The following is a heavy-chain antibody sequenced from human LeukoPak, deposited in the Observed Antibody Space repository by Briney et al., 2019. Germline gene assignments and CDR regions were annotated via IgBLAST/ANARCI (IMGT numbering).Heavy chain of an antibody. CDR3: ARDPLRRRYCSSTSCERGNAFDI. J-gene: IGHJ3*02. D-gene: IGHD2-2*01. CDR1: GFTFSSYW. CDR2: IKQDGSEK. V-gene: IGHV3-7*01. Sequence: GGSLRLSCAASGFTFSSYWMSWVRQAPGKGLEWVANIKQDGSEKYYVDSVKGRFTISRDNAKNSLYLQMNSLRAEDTAVYYCARDPLRRRYCSSTSCERGNAFDIWGQGTMVTVSS.